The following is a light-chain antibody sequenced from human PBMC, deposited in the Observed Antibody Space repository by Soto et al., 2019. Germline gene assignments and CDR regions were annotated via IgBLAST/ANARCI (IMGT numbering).Light chain of an antibody. CDR3: HQRQSWPRT. CDR2: EAS. CDR1: QSVRDF. V-gene: IGKV3-11*01. J-gene: IGKJ1*01. Sequence: EVVLTQSPATLSLSPGEGAALSCRASQSVRDFLAWYQQKPGQVPRLLIYEASNRAAGIPARFSGSGSGTDFTLTISDVEPEDFAVYYCHQRQSWPRTFGQGTKVDIK.